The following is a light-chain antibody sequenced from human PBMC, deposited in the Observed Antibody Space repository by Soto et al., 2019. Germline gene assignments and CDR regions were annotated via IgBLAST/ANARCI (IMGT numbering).Light chain of an antibody. CDR2: GSS. J-gene: IGKJ4*01. Sequence: IVMTQSPATLSVSPGDEVTLSCRASENVGTNLAWYQQKPGQAPRLLIYGSSTRATGIPATFSGSGSGTEFTLTSISLQSEESAIYYCQQYNNWGLSFGGGTKVEIK. V-gene: IGKV3D-15*01. CDR3: QQYNNWGLS. CDR1: ENVGTN.